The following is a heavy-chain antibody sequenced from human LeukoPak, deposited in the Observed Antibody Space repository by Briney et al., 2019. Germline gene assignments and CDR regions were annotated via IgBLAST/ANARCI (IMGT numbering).Heavy chain of an antibody. CDR3: AKLAVAGTVDY. V-gene: IGHV3-30*18. Sequence: GRSLRLPCAASGFTFSSYGMHWVRQAPGKGLEWVAVISYDGSNKYYADSVKGRFTISRDNSKNTPYLQMNSLRAEDTAVYYCAKLAVAGTVDYWGQGTLVTVSS. J-gene: IGHJ4*02. CDR1: GFTFSSYG. D-gene: IGHD6-19*01. CDR2: ISYDGSNK.